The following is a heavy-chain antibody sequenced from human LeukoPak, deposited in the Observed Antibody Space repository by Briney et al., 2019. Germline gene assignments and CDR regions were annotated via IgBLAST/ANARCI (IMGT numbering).Heavy chain of an antibody. CDR1: GDSMDTHY. CDR3: ARFVPVRTHTNSPGFDY. J-gene: IGHJ4*02. CDR2: ISYSGSF. Sequence: SETLSLTCTVSGDSMDTHYWSWIRQTPGKGLEWIAYISYSGSFNYNPSLKGRVTTSIDTSKNQFSLVLTSVTAADTAVYYCARFVPVRTHTNSPGFDYWGQGTLVTVSS. D-gene: IGHD2-21*01. V-gene: IGHV4-59*11.